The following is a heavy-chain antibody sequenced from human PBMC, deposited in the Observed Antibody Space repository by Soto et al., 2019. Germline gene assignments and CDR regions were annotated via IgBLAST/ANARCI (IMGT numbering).Heavy chain of an antibody. V-gene: IGHV3-74*01. CDR3: ARDLSGETTPYFDS. Sequence: GGSLRLSCAASGFAFSSFWMHWVRQIPGKGPVWVSRIYNDGSRTAYADPVKGRFTISRDNAKNTLYLQMSSLTVEDTAVYYCARDLSGETTPYFDSWGQGALVTVS. J-gene: IGHJ4*02. D-gene: IGHD1-1*01. CDR1: GFAFSSFW. CDR2: IYNDGSRT.